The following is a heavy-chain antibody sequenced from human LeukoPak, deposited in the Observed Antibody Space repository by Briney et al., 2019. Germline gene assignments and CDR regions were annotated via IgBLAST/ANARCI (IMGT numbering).Heavy chain of an antibody. CDR2: IRNTGGST. CDR1: RFTFSRYA. J-gene: IGHJ4*02. CDR3: ARDRIAVAGTDLDY. D-gene: IGHD6-19*01. V-gene: IGHV3-23*01. Sequence: GGSLRLSCPASRFTFSRYAMSWVRQAPGKGRECVYTIRNTGGSTVYADSVRGRFTISRDNSKNTMYLQLKSLRAEDTDVYYCARDRIAVAGTDLDYWGQGHLVTVSS.